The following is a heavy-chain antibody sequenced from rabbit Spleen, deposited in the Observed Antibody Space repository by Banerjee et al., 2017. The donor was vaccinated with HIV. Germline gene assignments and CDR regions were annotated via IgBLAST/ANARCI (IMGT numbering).Heavy chain of an antibody. CDR1: GFSFSRGYD. CDR3: VRGASSSGYYSL. V-gene: IGHV1S45*01. CDR2: INTITGKA. D-gene: IGHD1-1*01. Sequence: QEQLEESGGGLVKPEGSLTLTCKASGFSFSRGYDMCWVRQAPGKGLEWIACINTITGKAVYATWAKGRFTISRTSSTTVTLQMTSLTAADTATYFCVRGASSSGYYSLWGQGTLVTVS. J-gene: IGHJ4*01.